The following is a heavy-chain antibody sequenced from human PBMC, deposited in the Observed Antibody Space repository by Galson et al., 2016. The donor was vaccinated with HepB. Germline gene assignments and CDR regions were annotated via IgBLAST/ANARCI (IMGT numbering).Heavy chain of an antibody. D-gene: IGHD1-26*01. J-gene: IGHJ4*02. CDR3: ARGKGGSFLDH. CDR2: ISSRGATI. Sequence: LRLSCAASGFIFSDYYMSWIRQTPGKGLEWLAHISSRGATIYYPDSLKGRFTISRDNAKNSLYLQMNSLRAEDPAVYYCARGKGGSFLDHWGQGAQVTVSS. CDR1: GFIFSDYY. V-gene: IGHV3-11*01.